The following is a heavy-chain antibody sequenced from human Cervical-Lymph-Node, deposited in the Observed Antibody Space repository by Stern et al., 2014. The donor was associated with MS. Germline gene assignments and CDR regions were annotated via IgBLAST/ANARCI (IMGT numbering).Heavy chain of an antibody. CDR3: ARGRYCSSPSCYVYDY. Sequence: VQLVESGAEVKKPGSSVKVSCKASGGTFSSYAISWVRQAPGQGLEWMGGIIPIFGTANYAQKFQGRVTITADESTSTAYMELSSLRSEDTAVYYCARGRYCSSPSCYVYDYWGQGPLVTVSS. J-gene: IGHJ4*02. V-gene: IGHV1-69*01. CDR1: GGTFSSYA. CDR2: IIPIFGTA. D-gene: IGHD2-2*01.